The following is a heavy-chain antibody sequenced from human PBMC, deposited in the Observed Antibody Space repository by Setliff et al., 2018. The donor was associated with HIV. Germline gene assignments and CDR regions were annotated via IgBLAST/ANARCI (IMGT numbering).Heavy chain of an antibody. D-gene: IGHD3-22*01. Sequence: ASVKVSCKASGGTFSNYAISWVRQAPGQGLEWMGGVNPSGGSASYAQKFQGRVTMSRDTSTSTVYMELSSLRSEDTAVYYCARDYFDSSAYHYGFGAFDIWGQGTMVTVSS. CDR2: VNPSGGSA. J-gene: IGHJ3*02. V-gene: IGHV1-46*01. CDR1: GGTFSNYA. CDR3: ARDYFDSSAYHYGFGAFDI.